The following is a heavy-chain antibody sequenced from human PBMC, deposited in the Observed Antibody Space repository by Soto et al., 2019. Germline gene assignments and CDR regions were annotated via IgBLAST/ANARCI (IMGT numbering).Heavy chain of an antibody. J-gene: IGHJ4*02. CDR1: GFTFSSYG. V-gene: IGHV3-30*18. CDR2: ISYDGSNK. CDR3: AKPRGYSNYEGHEGLDY. Sequence: GGSLRLSCAASGFTFSSYGMHWVRQAPGKGLEWVAVISYDGSNKYYADSVKGRFTISRDNSKNTLYLQMNSLRAEDTAVYYCAKPRGYSNYEGHEGLDYWGQGTLVTVSS. D-gene: IGHD4-4*01.